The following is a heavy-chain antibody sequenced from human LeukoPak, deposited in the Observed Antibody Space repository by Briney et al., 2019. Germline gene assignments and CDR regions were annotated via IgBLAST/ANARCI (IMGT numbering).Heavy chain of an antibody. Sequence: SETLSLTRTVSGGSISSYYWSWIRQPPGKGLEWIGYIYYSGSTNYNPSLKSRVTISVDTSKNQFSLKLSSVTAADTAVYYCARTESADYYYYGMDVWGQGTTVTVSS. CDR2: IYYSGST. V-gene: IGHV4-59*01. J-gene: IGHJ6*02. CDR3: ARTESADYYYYGMDV. CDR1: GGSISSYY.